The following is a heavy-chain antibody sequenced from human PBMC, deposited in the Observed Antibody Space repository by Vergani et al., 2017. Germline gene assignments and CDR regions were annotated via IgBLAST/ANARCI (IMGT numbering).Heavy chain of an antibody. CDR3: ARDRYDLGSGSDPYFYYYGLDV. CDR2: ISSSSSYI. V-gene: IGHV3-21*01. CDR1: GYTFSSYS. J-gene: IGHJ6*02. D-gene: IGHD3-10*01. Sequence: VQLVETGGGVVQPGGSLRLSCAASGYTFSSYSMNWVRQAPGKGLEWVSSISSSSSYIHYSDSLKGRFTISRDNAKSSLYLQMNSLRAEDTGVYYCARDRYDLGSGSDPYFYYYGLDVWGQGTAVTVSS.